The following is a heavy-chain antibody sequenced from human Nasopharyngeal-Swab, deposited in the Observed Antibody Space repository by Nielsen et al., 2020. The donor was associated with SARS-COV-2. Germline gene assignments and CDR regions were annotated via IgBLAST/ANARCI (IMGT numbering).Heavy chain of an antibody. CDR1: GGSISSSSYY. CDR3: ARSSSGWPDY. CDR2: IYYSGST. J-gene: IGHJ4*02. D-gene: IGHD6-19*01. Sequence: SETLSLTCTVSGGSISSSSYYWGWIRQPPGKGLEWIGSIYYSGSTSYNPSLKSRVTISVDTSKNQFSLKLSSGTAADTAVYYCARSSSGWPDYWGQGTLVTVSS. V-gene: IGHV4-39*01.